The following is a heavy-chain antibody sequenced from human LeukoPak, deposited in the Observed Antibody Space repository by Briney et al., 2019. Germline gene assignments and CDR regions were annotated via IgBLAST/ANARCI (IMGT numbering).Heavy chain of an antibody. Sequence: SETLSLTCTVSGGSISSSSYYWGWIRQPPGKGLEWIGSIYYSGSTYYNPSLKSRVTISVDTSKNQFSLKLSSVTAADTAVYYCASDPYYYDSSGYYYLSDSWGQGTLVPVSS. CDR2: IYYSGST. J-gene: IGHJ5*02. CDR3: ASDPYYYDSSGYYYLSDS. V-gene: IGHV4-39*01. CDR1: GGSISSSSYY. D-gene: IGHD3-22*01.